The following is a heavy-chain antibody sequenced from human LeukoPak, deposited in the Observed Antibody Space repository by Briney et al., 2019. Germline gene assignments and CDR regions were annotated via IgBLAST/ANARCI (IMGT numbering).Heavy chain of an antibody. CDR1: GGSISSGGYY. CDR3: ARGMATYRPGFDY. CDR2: IYNGGAT. D-gene: IGHD5-24*01. V-gene: IGHV4-30-2*01. Sequence: SETLSLTCTVSGGSISSGGYYWSWIRQPPGKGLEWIGYIYNGGATYFNPSLKSRVTILVDRSKNHFSLKVRSVTAADTAVYYCARGMATYRPGFDYWGQGTLVTVSS. J-gene: IGHJ4*02.